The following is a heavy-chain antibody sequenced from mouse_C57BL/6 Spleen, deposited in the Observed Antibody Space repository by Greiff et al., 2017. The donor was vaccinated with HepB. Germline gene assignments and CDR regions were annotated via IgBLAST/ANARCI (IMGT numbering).Heavy chain of an antibody. CDR1: GYTFTDYY. D-gene: IGHD3-2*02. V-gene: IGHV1-19*01. Sequence: VQLQQSGPVLVKPGASVKMSCKASGYTFTDYYMNWVKQSHGKSLEWIGVINPYNGGTSYNQKFKGKATLTVDKSSSTAYMELNSLTSEDSAFYYCARRLPYFDYWGQGTTLTVSS. J-gene: IGHJ2*01. CDR3: ARRLPYFDY. CDR2: INPYNGGT.